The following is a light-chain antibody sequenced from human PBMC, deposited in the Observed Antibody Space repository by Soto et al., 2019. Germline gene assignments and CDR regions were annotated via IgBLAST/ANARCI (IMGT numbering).Light chain of an antibody. CDR2: GAT. V-gene: IGKV3-20*01. CDR3: QQYGSSVRT. Sequence: DIAWTQSPGTLSLSPGDRAILSCRASQSVNSGSLAWYQQRPGQAPRLLIYGATIRATGIPDKFSGSGSGTDFNLTISRLEPEDFAVYYCQQYGSSVRTFGQGTKVEIQ. J-gene: IGKJ1*01. CDR1: QSVNSGS.